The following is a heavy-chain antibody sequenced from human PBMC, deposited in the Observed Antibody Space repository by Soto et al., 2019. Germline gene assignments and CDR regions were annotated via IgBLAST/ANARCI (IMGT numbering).Heavy chain of an antibody. Sequence: GGSLRLSCAASGFTFSSYWLNWVRQAPGKGLEWVANINQDGNEDNLLDSVKGRFTISRDNAKNSLFLQMNSLRVDDTAVYYCARTGDGHHDFLDYWGQGALVTVSS. V-gene: IGHV3-7*01. CDR2: INQDGNED. J-gene: IGHJ4*02. CDR1: GFTFSSYW. D-gene: IGHD1-1*01. CDR3: ARTGDGHHDFLDY.